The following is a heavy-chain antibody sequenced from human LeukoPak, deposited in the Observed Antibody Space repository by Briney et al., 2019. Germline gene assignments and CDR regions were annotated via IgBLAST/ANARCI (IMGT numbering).Heavy chain of an antibody. Sequence: GGSLRLSCAASGFTFSSYGMSWVRQAPGKGLEWVSGLSGSGDSTYYADSVKGRVTISRDNSKNRLYLQMNSPRAEDTAVYYCARVMGGLVKNYYYYYMDAWGKGTTVTISS. CDR2: LSGSGDST. D-gene: IGHD3/OR15-3a*01. CDR3: ARVMGGLVKNYYYYYMDA. J-gene: IGHJ6*03. CDR1: GFTFSSYG. V-gene: IGHV3-23*01.